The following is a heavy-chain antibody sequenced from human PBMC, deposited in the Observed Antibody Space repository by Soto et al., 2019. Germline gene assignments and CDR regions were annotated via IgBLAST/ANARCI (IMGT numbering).Heavy chain of an antibody. V-gene: IGHV1-8*01. D-gene: IGHD3-10*01. CDR2: MNPGSGDT. Sequence: QVQLVQSGAEVKKPGASVKVSCKASGSTFTNNDVSWVRQATGQGLEWMGWMNPGSGDTGYAQKFQGRVTMTTDISIATAYMELSSLRSDDTAIYYCATMATFGSLNWFDPWGQGTLVTVSS. J-gene: IGHJ5*02. CDR1: GSTFTNND. CDR3: ATMATFGSLNWFDP.